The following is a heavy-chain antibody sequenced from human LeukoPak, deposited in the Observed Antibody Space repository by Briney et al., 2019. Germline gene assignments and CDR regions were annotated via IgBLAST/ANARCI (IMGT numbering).Heavy chain of an antibody. CDR3: AKTRGWPLERFLDY. V-gene: IGHV3-30*02. Sequence: GGSLRLSCAASGFTFSSYGMHWVRQAPGKGLEWVAFIRYDGSNKYYADSVKGRFTISRDNSKNTLYLQMNSLRAEDTAVYYCAKTRGWPLERFLDYWGQGTLVTVSS. D-gene: IGHD6-19*01. CDR1: GFTFSSYG. J-gene: IGHJ4*02. CDR2: IRYDGSNK.